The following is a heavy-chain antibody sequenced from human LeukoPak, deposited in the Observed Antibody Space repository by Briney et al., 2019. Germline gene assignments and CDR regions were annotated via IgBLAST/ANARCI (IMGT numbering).Heavy chain of an antibody. CDR1: GFTFSSYS. CDR3: ARGSGSSWYEGRY. CDR2: ISSSSSYI. D-gene: IGHD6-13*01. J-gene: IGHJ4*02. Sequence: GGSLRLSCAASGFTFSSYSMNWVRQAPGKGLEWVSSISSSSSYIYYADSVKGRFTISRDNAKNSLYLQMNSLRAEDTAVFYCARGSGSSWYEGRYWGQGTLVTVSS. V-gene: IGHV3-21*01.